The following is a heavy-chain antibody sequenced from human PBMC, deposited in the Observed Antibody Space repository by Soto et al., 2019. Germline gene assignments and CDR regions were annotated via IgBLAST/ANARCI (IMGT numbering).Heavy chain of an antibody. CDR3: ARMALYDFWSGYYPGYYYGMDV. D-gene: IGHD3-3*01. Sequence: ASVKGSYKASGYTFTRYYMHWVGQAPGQGVEWMGIINPSGGSTSYAQKLQGRVTMTRDTSTSTVYMELSSLRSEDTAVYYCARMALYDFWSGYYPGYYYGMDVWGQGTTVTVSS. J-gene: IGHJ6*02. CDR2: INPSGGST. V-gene: IGHV1-46*01. CDR1: GYTFTRYY.